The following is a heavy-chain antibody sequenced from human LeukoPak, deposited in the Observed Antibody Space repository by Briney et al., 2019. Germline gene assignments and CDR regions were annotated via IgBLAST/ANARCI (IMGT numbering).Heavy chain of an antibody. Sequence: SETLSLTCTVSFGSISSNSNYWAWIRQPPGRGLEWIGSISYGGSTYYSPSLESRVTISVDTSKNQFSLNLSSVTAADTAVYYCARRGLRFNYGMDVWGQGTTVTVSS. CDR3: ARRGLRFNYGMDV. CDR2: ISYGGST. V-gene: IGHV4-39*01. D-gene: IGHD3-3*01. J-gene: IGHJ6*02. CDR1: FGSISSNSNY.